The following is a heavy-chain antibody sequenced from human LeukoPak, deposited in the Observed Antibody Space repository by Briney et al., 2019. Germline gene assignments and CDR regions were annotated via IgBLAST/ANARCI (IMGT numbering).Heavy chain of an antibody. J-gene: IGHJ5*02. CDR2: INPDGSWT. Sequence: GDPLTLSCSVSGLTLSNYLMSWVRQAPGKGLEWVANINPDGSWTDYVYSAKSRFTISRDNAKNLLYLQMSNLRSDDTAVYYCVRDPRAGYCSASNCPVGYTYFDPWGQGTLVTVSS. V-gene: IGHV3-7*01. CDR3: VRDPRAGYCSASNCPVGYTYFDP. D-gene: IGHD2-15*01. CDR1: GLTLSNYL.